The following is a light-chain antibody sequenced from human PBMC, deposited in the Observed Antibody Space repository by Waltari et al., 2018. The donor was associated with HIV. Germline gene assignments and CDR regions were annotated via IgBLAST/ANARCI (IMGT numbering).Light chain of an antibody. Sequence: QAVVTQEPSLTVSPGGTVTLTCGSSTGPVTSVHHPYWFQQKSGQAPRTLIYDTFNKHSWTPARFSGSLLGGKAALTLSGAQPEDEAEYFCLLSFAGARPVVFGGGTNLTVL. CDR1: TGPVTSVHH. V-gene: IGLV7-46*01. CDR2: DTF. J-gene: IGLJ2*01. CDR3: LLSFAGARPVV.